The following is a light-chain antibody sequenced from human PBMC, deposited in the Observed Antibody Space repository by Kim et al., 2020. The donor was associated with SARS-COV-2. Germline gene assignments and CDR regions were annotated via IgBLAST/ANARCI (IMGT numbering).Light chain of an antibody. Sequence: QSVLTQPASVSGSPGQSITISCTGTSSDVGSYNYVSWYQQHPGKVPKLMISDVSNRPSGVSNRFSGSKSGNTASLTISGLQAEDEADYYCSSYTSISTVVFVGGTQLTVL. V-gene: IGLV2-14*03. CDR2: DVS. J-gene: IGLJ3*02. CDR1: SSDVGSYNY. CDR3: SSYTSISTVV.